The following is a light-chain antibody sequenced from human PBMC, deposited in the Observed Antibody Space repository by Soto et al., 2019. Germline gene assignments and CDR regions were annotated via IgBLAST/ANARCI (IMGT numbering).Light chain of an antibody. CDR1: SSDVGGYNY. CDR3: CSYAGNYTYV. Sequence: QSVLTQPRSVSGSPGQSVTISCTGTSSDVGGYNYVSWYQQHPGKAPKLMIYDVNKRPSGVPDRLSGSKSGNTASLTISGLQAEDEADYYCCSYAGNYTYVFGTGTKLTV. V-gene: IGLV2-11*01. J-gene: IGLJ1*01. CDR2: DVN.